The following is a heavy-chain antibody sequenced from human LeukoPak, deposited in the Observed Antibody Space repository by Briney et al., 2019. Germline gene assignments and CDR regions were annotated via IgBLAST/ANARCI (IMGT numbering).Heavy chain of an antibody. J-gene: IGHJ4*02. Sequence: AASVKVSCKASGYTFTSYDINWVRQATGQGLEWMGWMNPNSGNTGYAQKFQGRGTMTRNTSISTAYMELSSLRSEDRAVYYCARGWCNWNGVDYWGQETLVTVSS. CDR3: ARGWCNWNGVDY. V-gene: IGHV1-8*01. D-gene: IGHD1-20*01. CDR1: GYTFTSYD. CDR2: MNPNSGNT.